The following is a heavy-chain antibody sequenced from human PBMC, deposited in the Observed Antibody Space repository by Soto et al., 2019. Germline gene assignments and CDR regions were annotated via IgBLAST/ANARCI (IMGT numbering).Heavy chain of an antibody. J-gene: IGHJ4*02. CDR3: ARMKDGTAAFDY. V-gene: IGHV3-74*01. Sequence: EVQLVESGGGLVQPGGSLRLSCAASGFTFNSYWMHWVRQAPGKGLVWVSRINDDGSMTNYADSVRGRFTISRDNAKSTLYLQMNSLRAEDTAVYYCARMKDGTAAFDYWGQGTLVTVSS. CDR1: GFTFNSYW. CDR2: INDDGSMT. D-gene: IGHD6-13*01.